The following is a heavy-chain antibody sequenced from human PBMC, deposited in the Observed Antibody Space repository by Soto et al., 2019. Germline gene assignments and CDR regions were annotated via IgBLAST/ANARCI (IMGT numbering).Heavy chain of an antibody. V-gene: IGHV4-59*01. CDR1: VGSIITYY. CDR2: IYASGAT. D-gene: IGHD3-10*01. CDR3: ARSHSFDGSIYHYYFDF. J-gene: IGHJ4*02. Sequence: SETLSLTCTVSVGSIITYYWSWIRQPPGGTLEWIGYIYASGATTYNPSLESRVTMSVDMPNNEFSLELTSLTAADTAVYYCARSHSFDGSIYHYYFDFWGQGTLVTVSS.